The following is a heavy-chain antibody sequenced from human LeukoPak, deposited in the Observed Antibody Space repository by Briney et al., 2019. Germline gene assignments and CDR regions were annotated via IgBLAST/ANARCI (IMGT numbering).Heavy chain of an antibody. J-gene: IGHJ4*02. CDR1: GFTFTIYT. Sequence: GGSLRLSCAASGFTFTIYTMNWVRQAPGRGLERVSSISSTGNNIYYADSVKGRFTISRDNAKVSLYLEMNSLRAEDTAVYYCARGLRRGDYWGQGTLVTVSS. CDR2: ISSTGNNI. V-gene: IGHV3-21*01. D-gene: IGHD4-17*01. CDR3: ARGLRRGDY.